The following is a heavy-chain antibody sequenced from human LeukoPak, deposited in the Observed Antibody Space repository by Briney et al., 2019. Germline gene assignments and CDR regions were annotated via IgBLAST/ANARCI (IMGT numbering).Heavy chain of an antibody. V-gene: IGHV5-51*01. J-gene: IGHJ6*02. CDR3: ARAIQLWYSGMDV. D-gene: IGHD5-18*01. Sequence: GESLKISCKGSGYSFTSYWIGWVRQMPGKGLEWMGIIYPGDSDTRYSPSFQGQVTISADKSMTTAYLQWSSLKASDTAIYYCARAIQLWYSGMDVWGQGTTVTVSS. CDR2: IYPGDSDT. CDR1: GYSFTSYW.